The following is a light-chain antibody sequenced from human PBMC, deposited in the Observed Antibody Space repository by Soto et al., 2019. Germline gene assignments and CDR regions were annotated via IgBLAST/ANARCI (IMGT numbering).Light chain of an antibody. V-gene: IGKV3-15*01. Sequence: EIVLTQSPATLSLSPGERATLSCRASQSVSSNLAWYQQKPGQAPRLLIYGASTRATGIPARFSGSASGTEFTLTISGLQSEDFAVYYCQQYNNWPRTFGQGTKVDIK. CDR3: QQYNNWPRT. J-gene: IGKJ1*01. CDR2: GAS. CDR1: QSVSSN.